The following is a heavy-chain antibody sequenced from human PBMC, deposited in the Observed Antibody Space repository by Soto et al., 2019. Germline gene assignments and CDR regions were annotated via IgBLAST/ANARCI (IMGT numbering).Heavy chain of an antibody. V-gene: IGHV5-51*01. Sequence: GESLKISCKGSGYTFTNYWIGWVRQMPGKGPEWMGIIYPGDSDTKYNPSLQGQVTISADKSITTTYLQWSSLKASDTAIYYCAASIFYYGMDVWGQGTTVTVSS. J-gene: IGHJ6*02. CDR1: GYTFTNYW. CDR3: AASIFYYGMDV. CDR2: IYPGDSDT.